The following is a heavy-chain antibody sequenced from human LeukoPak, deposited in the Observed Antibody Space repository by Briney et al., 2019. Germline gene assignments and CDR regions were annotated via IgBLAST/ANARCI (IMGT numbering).Heavy chain of an antibody. J-gene: IGHJ4*02. CDR1: GYTFTSYG. CDR2: ISAYNGNT. D-gene: IGHD3-16*02. CDR3: ARAKPYDYVWGSYRYTYYFDY. Sequence: ASVKVSCMASGYTFTSYGISWVRQAPGQGLEWMGWISAYNGNTNYAQKLQGRVTMTTDTSTSTAYMELRSLRSDDTAVYYCARAKPYDYVWGSYRYTYYFDYWGQGTLVTVPS. V-gene: IGHV1-18*01.